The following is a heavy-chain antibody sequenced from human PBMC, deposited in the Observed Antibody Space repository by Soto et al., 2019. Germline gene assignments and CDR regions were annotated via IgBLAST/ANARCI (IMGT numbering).Heavy chain of an antibody. J-gene: IGHJ3*02. V-gene: IGHV1-69*13. CDR3: ARDQPDIAAAEDDAFDI. CDR2: IIPIFGTA. CDR1: GGTFSSYA. D-gene: IGHD6-13*01. Sequence: GASVKVSCKASGGTFSSYAISWVRLAPGQGLEWMGGIIPIFGTANYAQKFQGRVTITADESTSTAYMELSSLRSEDTAVYYCARDQPDIAAAEDDAFDIWGQGTMVTVSS.